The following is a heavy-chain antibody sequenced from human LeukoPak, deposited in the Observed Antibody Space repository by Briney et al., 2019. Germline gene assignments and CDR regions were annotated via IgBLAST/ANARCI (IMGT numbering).Heavy chain of an antibody. CDR1: CVSIKGYH. V-gene: IGHV4-4*08. CDR2: IYSNEAT. Sequence: SDTLSLTCTVSCVSIKGYHWSWIRQPPGKGLEWIGYIYSNEATEYKPSLTSRVTITADTSKNQFSLKLTSVSAADTAIYYCARRNDFHIWGQGTMVTVSS. J-gene: IGHJ3*02. CDR3: ARRNDFHI.